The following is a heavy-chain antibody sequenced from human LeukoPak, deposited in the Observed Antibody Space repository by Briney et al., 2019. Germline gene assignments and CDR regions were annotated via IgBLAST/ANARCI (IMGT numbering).Heavy chain of an antibody. CDR1: GGSISSSSYY. CDR3: ARQGRDMDYDFWSGYYPPNWFDP. CDR2: IYYSGST. J-gene: IGHJ5*02. D-gene: IGHD3-3*01. V-gene: IGHV4-39*01. Sequence: SETLSLTCIVSGGSISSSSYYWGWIRQPPGKGLEWIGNIYYSGSTYYNPSLKSRVTISVDTSKNQFSLKLSSVTAADTAVYYCARQGRDMDYDFWSGYYPPNWFDPWGQGTLVTVSS.